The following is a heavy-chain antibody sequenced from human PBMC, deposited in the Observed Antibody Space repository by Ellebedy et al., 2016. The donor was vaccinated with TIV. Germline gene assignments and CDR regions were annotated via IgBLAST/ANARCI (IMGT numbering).Heavy chain of an antibody. D-gene: IGHD4-17*01. J-gene: IGHJ4*02. CDR2: ISYDGSNK. CDR3: ARWPSGDAPLDY. Sequence: GESLKISCAVSGFTFSSDAMHWVRQAPGKGLEWVAVISYDGSNKYYADSVKGRFTISRDNSKNTLYLQMNSLRVEDTAVYYCARWPSGDAPLDYWGQGTLVTVSS. V-gene: IGHV3-30-3*01. CDR1: GFTFSSDA.